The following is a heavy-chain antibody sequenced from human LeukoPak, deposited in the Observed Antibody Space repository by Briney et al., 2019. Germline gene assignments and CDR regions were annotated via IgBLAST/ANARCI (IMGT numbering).Heavy chain of an antibody. J-gene: IGHJ4*02. V-gene: IGHV4-34*01. CDR2: INHSGST. CDR3: ARHGHDTGGYEAHFDY. CDR1: GGSFSGYY. Sequence: SETLSLTCAVYGGSFSGYYWSWIRQPPGKGLEWIGEINHSGSTNYNPSLKSRVTISVDTSTSQFSLKLSSVTAADTAVYYCARHGHDTGGYEAHFDYWGQGALVTVSS. D-gene: IGHD3-22*01.